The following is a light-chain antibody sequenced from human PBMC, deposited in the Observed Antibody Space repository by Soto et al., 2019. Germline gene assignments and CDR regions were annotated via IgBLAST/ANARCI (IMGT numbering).Light chain of an antibody. J-gene: IGKJ2*01. CDR2: DAS. CDR3: QQYNSLMYT. CDR1: QSISSW. V-gene: IGKV1-5*01. Sequence: DIQMTQSPSTLSASVGDRVTITCRASQSISSWLAWYQQKPGKAPKLLIYDASSLESGVPSRFSGSGSGTEFTLTISSLQPDDFAPYYCQQYNSLMYTFGQWTKLESK.